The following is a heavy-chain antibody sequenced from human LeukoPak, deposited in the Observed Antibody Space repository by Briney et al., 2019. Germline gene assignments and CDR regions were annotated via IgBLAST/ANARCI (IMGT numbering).Heavy chain of an antibody. J-gene: IGHJ3*02. V-gene: IGHV3-30-3*01. CDR1: GFTFSSYA. CDR2: ISYDGSNK. CDR3: ARDMAEAFDI. D-gene: IGHD3-10*01. Sequence: PGGSLRLSCAASGFTFSSYAMHWVRQAPGKGLEWVAVISYDGSNKYYADSVKGRFTISRDNSKNTLYLQMNSLRAEDTAVYYCARDMAEAFDIWGQGTMVTVSS.